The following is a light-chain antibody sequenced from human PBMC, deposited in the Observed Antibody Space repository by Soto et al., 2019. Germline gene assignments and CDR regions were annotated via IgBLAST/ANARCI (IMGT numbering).Light chain of an antibody. V-gene: IGLV2-11*01. CDR2: DVT. Sequence: QSALTQPRSVSGSPGQSVTISCTGTSSDVGGYNYVSWYQQHPGRAPKFMIYDVTKRPSGVTDSFSGSKSGSTASLTVSGLQAEDEADYYCSSYAGSSTYVFGTGTKVTVL. CDR3: SSYAGSSTYV. J-gene: IGLJ1*01. CDR1: SSDVGGYNY.